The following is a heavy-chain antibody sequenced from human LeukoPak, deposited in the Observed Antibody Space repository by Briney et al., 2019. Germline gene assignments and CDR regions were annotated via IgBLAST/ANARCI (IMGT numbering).Heavy chain of an antibody. J-gene: IGHJ4*02. Sequence: SVKVSCKASGGTFSSYTISWVRQAPGQGLEWMGRIIPILGIANYAQKFQGRVTITADKSTSTAYMELSSLRSEDTAVYYCARSFRGSRSYLFPDYWGQGTLVTVSS. D-gene: IGHD3-10*01. V-gene: IGHV1-69*02. CDR1: GGTFSSYT. CDR2: IIPILGIA. CDR3: ARSFRGSRSYLFPDY.